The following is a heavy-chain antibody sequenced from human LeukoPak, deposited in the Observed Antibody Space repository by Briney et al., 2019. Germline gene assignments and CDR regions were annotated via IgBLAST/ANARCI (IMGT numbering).Heavy chain of an antibody. J-gene: IGHJ6*02. CDR2: ISYDGTNK. CDR3: ARELPSSYVPEFATSMDV. CDR1: GLTFSSYA. D-gene: IGHD3-16*01. Sequence: PGRSLRLSCAASGLTFSSYAMHWVRQAPGKGLEWVAVISYDGTNKYYADSVKGRFTISRDNSKNTLYLQMNSLRAEDTAVYYCARELPSSYVPEFATSMDVWGQGTTVTVSS. V-gene: IGHV3-30*04.